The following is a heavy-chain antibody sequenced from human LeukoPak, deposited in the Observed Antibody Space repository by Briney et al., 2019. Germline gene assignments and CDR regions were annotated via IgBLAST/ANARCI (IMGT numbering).Heavy chain of an antibody. V-gene: IGHV3-21*01. CDR1: GFTFSSYS. J-gene: IGHJ4*02. Sequence: KPGGSLRLSCAASGFTFSSYSMNWVRPAPGKGLEWVSSISSSSSYIYYADSVKGRLTISRDNAKNSLYLQMNSLRAEDTAVYYCARDGSGSYYYWGQGTLVTVSS. CDR3: ARDGSGSYYY. CDR2: ISSSSSYI. D-gene: IGHD1-26*01.